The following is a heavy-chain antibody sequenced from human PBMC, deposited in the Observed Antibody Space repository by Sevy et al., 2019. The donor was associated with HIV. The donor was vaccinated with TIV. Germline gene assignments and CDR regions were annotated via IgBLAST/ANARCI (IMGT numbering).Heavy chain of an antibody. CDR3: ALALTGDWDYYYYYMDV. CDR1: GGTFSSYA. J-gene: IGHJ6*03. V-gene: IGHV1-69*13. D-gene: IGHD7-27*01. CDR2: IIPIFGTA. Sequence: SLKVSCKASGGTFSSYAISWVRQAPGQGLEWMGRIIPIFGTANYAQKFQGRVTITADESTSTAYMELSSLRSEDTAVYYCALALTGDWDYYYYYMDVWGKGTTVTVSS.